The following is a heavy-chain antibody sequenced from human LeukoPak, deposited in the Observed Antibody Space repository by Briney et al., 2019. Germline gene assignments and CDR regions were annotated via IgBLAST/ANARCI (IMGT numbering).Heavy chain of an antibody. J-gene: IGHJ3*02. CDR3: ARISRAFDI. CDR1: GGSISSYY. Sequence: PSETLSLNCTVSGGSISSYYWSWIRQPPGKGLEWIGYIYHSGSTNYNPSLESRVTISVDTSKNQFSLKLSSVTAADTAVYYCARISRAFDIWGQGTMVTVSS. D-gene: IGHD2-2*01. V-gene: IGHV4-59*01. CDR2: IYHSGST.